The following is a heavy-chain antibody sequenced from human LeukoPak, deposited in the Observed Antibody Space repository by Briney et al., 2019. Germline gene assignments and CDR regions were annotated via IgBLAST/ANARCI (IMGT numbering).Heavy chain of an antibody. Sequence: SGGSLRLSCAASGFTFDDYAMHWVRHAPGKGLEWVSGISWNSGSIGYADSVKGRFTISRDNAKNSLYLQMNSLRAEDTALYYCAKADYYDSPGYFDYWGQGTLVTVSS. J-gene: IGHJ4*02. V-gene: IGHV3-9*01. D-gene: IGHD3-22*01. CDR2: ISWNSGSI. CDR1: GFTFDDYA. CDR3: AKADYYDSPGYFDY.